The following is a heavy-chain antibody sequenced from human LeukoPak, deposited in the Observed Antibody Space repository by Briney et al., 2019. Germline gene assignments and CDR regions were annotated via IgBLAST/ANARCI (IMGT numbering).Heavy chain of an antibody. Sequence: GGSLQISCKGSGYNFTTYWVVWVRQVPGKGLEWMGIIYPGDSDTRYSPSFQGQVTISADRSINTAYLQWTSLTASDTAMYYCARQDHGSYDYWGQGTLVTVSS. CDR3: ARQDHGSYDY. D-gene: IGHD3-10*01. CDR2: IYPGDSDT. CDR1: GYNFTTYW. J-gene: IGHJ4*02. V-gene: IGHV5-51*01.